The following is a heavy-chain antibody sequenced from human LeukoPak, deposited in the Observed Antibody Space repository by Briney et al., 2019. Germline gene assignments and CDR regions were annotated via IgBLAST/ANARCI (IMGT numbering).Heavy chain of an antibody. CDR3: ARGNPYSSSPLNFDY. CDR2: INHSGST. Sequence: PSETLSLTCAVYGGSFSGYYWSWIRQPPGKGLEWIGEINHSGSTNYNPSLKSRVTISVDTSKNQFSLKLSSVTAADTAVYYCARGNPYSSSPLNFDYWGQGTLVTVSS. D-gene: IGHD6-6*01. J-gene: IGHJ4*02. CDR1: GGSFSGYY. V-gene: IGHV4-34*01.